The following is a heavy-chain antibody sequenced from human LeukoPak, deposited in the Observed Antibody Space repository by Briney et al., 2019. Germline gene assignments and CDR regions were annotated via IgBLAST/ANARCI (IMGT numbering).Heavy chain of an antibody. Sequence: GGSLRLSCAASGVTFSSYAITWVRQAPGKRVEWVSSITANGRGASYGDSVRGRFTVSRDTSPNAPYLQISSLRVEDTALYHCGMDPNGDYVGAFDSWGQGTLVTVSS. CDR3: GMDPNGDYVGAFDS. J-gene: IGHJ3*01. D-gene: IGHD4-17*01. V-gene: IGHV3-23*01. CDR2: ITANGRGA. CDR1: GVTFSSYA.